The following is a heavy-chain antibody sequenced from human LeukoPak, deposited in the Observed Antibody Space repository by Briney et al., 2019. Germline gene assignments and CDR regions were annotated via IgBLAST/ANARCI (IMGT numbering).Heavy chain of an antibody. Sequence: SVKVSCKASGGTFSSYAISWVRQAPGQGLECMGGITAIFRTTNYAQKFQGRVTITADESMSTIYMELSSLRSGDTAVYYCARHSGYHSTMYLDYWGQGTLVTVSS. CDR2: ITAIFRTT. V-gene: IGHV1-69*13. J-gene: IGHJ4*02. CDR3: ARHSGYHSTMYLDY. CDR1: GGTFSSYA. D-gene: IGHD3-22*01.